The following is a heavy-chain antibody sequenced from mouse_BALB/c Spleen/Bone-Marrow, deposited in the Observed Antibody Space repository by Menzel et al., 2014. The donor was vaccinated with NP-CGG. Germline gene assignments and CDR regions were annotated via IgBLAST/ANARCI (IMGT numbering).Heavy chain of an antibody. V-gene: IGHV1-9*01. CDR1: GYTFSSYW. CDR3: ASRYDTMDY. CDR2: ILPGSGSI. Sequence: QVQLQQPGAELMKPGASVKISCKATGYTFSSYWIEWVKQGPGHGPEWIGEILPGSGSIKYNEKFKGKATFTADTSSNTAYMQLSSLTSEDSAVYYCASRYDTMDYWGQGTSVTVSS. J-gene: IGHJ4*01.